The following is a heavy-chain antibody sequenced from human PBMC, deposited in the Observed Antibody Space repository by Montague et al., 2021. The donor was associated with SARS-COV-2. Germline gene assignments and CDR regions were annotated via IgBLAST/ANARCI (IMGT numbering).Heavy chain of an antibody. CDR2: INPDGGEI. CDR3: ARDLRVGGGITGTTASDD. Sequence: SLRPSCAASGFTFSSDWMHCVRQASGKGPVWVSRINPDGGEIDYADFVKGRFTTSRDNAKNTMYLQMNSLGAEDTAIYYCARDLRVGGGITGTTASDDWGQGTLVTVSS. V-gene: IGHV3-74*01. J-gene: IGHJ4*02. D-gene: IGHD1-20*01. CDR1: GFTFSSDW.